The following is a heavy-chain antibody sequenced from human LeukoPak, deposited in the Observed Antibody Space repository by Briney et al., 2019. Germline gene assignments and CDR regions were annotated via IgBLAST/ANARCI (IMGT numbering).Heavy chain of an antibody. Sequence: GGSLRLSCAVSGITLSNYGMSWVRQAPGKGLEWVAGISGSGGTTNYADSVKGRFTNSRDNPKNTLFLHMNSLRAEDTAVYFCAKRGVVIRVILVGFHKEAYYFDSWGQGALVTVSS. CDR1: GITLSNYG. CDR3: AKRGVVIRVILVGFHKEAYYFDS. V-gene: IGHV3-23*01. D-gene: IGHD3-10*01. CDR2: ISGSGGTT. J-gene: IGHJ4*02.